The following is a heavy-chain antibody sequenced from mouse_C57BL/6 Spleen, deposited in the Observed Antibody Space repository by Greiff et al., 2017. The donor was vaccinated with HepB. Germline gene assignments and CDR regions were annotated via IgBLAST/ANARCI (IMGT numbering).Heavy chain of an antibody. V-gene: IGHV1-76*01. Sequence: VQLQQSGAELVRPGASVKLSCKASGYTFTDYYINWVKQRPGQGLEWIARIYPGSGNTYYNEKFKGKATLTAEKSSSTAYMQLSSLTSEDSAVYFCARYQYLYFDYWGQGTTLTVSS. CDR2: IYPGSGNT. CDR1: GYTFTDYY. D-gene: IGHD2-10*02. CDR3: ARYQYLYFDY. J-gene: IGHJ2*01.